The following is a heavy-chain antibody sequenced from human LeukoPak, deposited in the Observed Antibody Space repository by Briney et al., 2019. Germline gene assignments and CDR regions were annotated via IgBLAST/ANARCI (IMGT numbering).Heavy chain of an antibody. Sequence: GASVKVSCKASGGTFSSYAISWVRQAPGQGLEWMGGIIPMSDTANYPQKFQGRVTMTRDMSTSTVYMELSSLRSEDTAVYYCARALPHRRLMDTTMEQHWFDPWGQGTLVTVSS. CDR1: GGTFSSYA. CDR3: ARALPHRRLMDTTMEQHWFDP. D-gene: IGHD5-18*01. CDR2: IIPMSDTA. J-gene: IGHJ5*02. V-gene: IGHV1-69*05.